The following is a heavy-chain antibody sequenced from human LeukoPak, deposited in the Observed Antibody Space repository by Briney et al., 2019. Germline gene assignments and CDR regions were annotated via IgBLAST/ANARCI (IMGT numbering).Heavy chain of an antibody. D-gene: IGHD3-10*01. CDR3: ARVATMVRVPLDALDI. CDR1: GFTFSRYW. V-gene: IGHV3-74*01. J-gene: IGHJ3*02. CDR2: INSDGSFT. Sequence: GGSLRLSCAASGFTFSRYWMHWVRQAPGKGLVWVSRINSDGSFTTYADSVEGRFTISRDNAKNTLYLQMNSLRADDTAVYYCARVATMVRVPLDALDIWGQGTMVSVPS.